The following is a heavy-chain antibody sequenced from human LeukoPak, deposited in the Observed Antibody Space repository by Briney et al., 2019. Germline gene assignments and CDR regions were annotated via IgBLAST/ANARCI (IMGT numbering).Heavy chain of an antibody. CDR2: FDPEDGET. V-gene: IGHV1-24*01. Sequence: ASVKVSCKASGGTFSSYAISWVRQAPGKGLEWMGGFDPEDGETIYAQKFQGRVTMTEDTSTDTAYMELSSLRSEDTAVYYCATSGAQYYYDSSGYYYAFDIWGQGTMVTVSS. J-gene: IGHJ3*02. D-gene: IGHD3-22*01. CDR1: GGTFSSYA. CDR3: ATSGAQYYYDSSGYYYAFDI.